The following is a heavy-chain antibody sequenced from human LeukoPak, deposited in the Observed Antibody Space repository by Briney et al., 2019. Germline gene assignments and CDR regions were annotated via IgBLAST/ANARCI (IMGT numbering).Heavy chain of an antibody. V-gene: IGHV1-18*01. D-gene: IGHD5-12*01. J-gene: IGHJ5*02. CDR1: GYTFTSYG. CDR3: ARAKLIVATRWFDP. CDR2: ISAYNGNT. Sequence: ASVKVSCKASGYTFTSYGISWVRQAPGQGLEWMGWISAYNGNTNCAQKLQGRVTMTTDTSTSTAYMELRSLRSDDTAVYYCARAKLIVATRWFDPWGQGTLVTVSS.